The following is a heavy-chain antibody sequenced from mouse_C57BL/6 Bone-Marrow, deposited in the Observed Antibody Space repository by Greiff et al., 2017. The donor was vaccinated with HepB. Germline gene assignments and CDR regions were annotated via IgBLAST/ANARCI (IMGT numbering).Heavy chain of an antibody. V-gene: IGHV5-15*01. CDR1: GFTFSDYG. CDR3: ARRDYGSSYWYFDV. CDR2: ISNLAYSI. Sequence: EVKLVESGGGLVQPGGSLKLSCAASGFTFSDYGMAWVRQAPRKGPAWVAFISNLAYSIYYADTVTGRFTISRENAKNTLYLEMSSLRSEDTAMYYCARRDYGSSYWYFDVWGTGTTVTVSS. J-gene: IGHJ1*03. D-gene: IGHD1-1*01.